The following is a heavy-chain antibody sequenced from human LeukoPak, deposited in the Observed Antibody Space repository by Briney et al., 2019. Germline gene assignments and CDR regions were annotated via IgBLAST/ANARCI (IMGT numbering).Heavy chain of an antibody. Sequence: ASVKVSCKASGGTFSSYAISWVRQAPGQGLEWMGIINPSGGSTSYAQKFQGRVTMTRDTSTSTVYMELSSLRSEDTAVYYCARWGGVDTAMVPPPTVALDYWGQGTLVTVSS. CDR1: GGTFSSYA. CDR3: ARWGGVDTAMVPPPTVALDY. CDR2: INPSGGST. J-gene: IGHJ4*02. D-gene: IGHD5-18*01. V-gene: IGHV1-46*01.